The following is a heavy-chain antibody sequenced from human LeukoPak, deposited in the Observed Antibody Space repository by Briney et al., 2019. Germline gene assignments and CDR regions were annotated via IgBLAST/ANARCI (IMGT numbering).Heavy chain of an antibody. D-gene: IGHD3-3*01. CDR3: ARDDFWSGYYNYYYYYMDV. J-gene: IGHJ6*03. CDR2: IIPILGIA. CDR1: GYTFTGYY. Sequence: ASVKVSCKASGYTFTGYYMHWVRQAPGQGLEWMGRIIPILGIANYAQKFQGRVTITADKSTSTAYMELSSLRSEDTAVYYCARDDFWSGYYNYYYYYMDVWGKGTTVTVSS. V-gene: IGHV1-69*10.